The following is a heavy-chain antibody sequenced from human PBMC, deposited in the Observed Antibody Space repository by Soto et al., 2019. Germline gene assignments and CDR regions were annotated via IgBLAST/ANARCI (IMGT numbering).Heavy chain of an antibody. CDR1: GFTFSSYS. D-gene: IGHD3-22*01. J-gene: IGHJ3*02. CDR3: ARDPHYYDSSGYYGYAFDI. Sequence: GGSLRLSCAASGFTFSSYSMNWVRQAPGKGLEWVSYISSSSSTIYYADSVKGRFTISRDNAKNSLYLQMNSLRDEDTAVYYCARDPHYYDSSGYYGYAFDIWGQGTMVTVS. CDR2: ISSSSSTI. V-gene: IGHV3-48*02.